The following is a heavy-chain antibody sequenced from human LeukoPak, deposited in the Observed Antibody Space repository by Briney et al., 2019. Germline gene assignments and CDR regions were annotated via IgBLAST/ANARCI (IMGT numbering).Heavy chain of an antibody. CDR2: INEDGSTT. CDR1: GFTFSSNW. D-gene: IGHD1-26*01. Sequence: GGSLRLSCAASGFTFSSNWMHWVRQAPGKGLVWFSRINEDGSTTNYADSVKGRSTIFRDNAKNTLYLQMNSLRAEDTAVYYCVRDLGGRSGHWGQGTLVTVSS. V-gene: IGHV3-74*01. J-gene: IGHJ4*02. CDR3: VRDLGGRSGH.